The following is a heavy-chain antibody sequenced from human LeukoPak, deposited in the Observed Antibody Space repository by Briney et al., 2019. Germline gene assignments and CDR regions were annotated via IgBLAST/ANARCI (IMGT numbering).Heavy chain of an antibody. Sequence: PGGSLRLSCAASGFTFSSYSMNWVRQAPGKGLEWVSSISISSSYIYYADSVKGRLTISRDNAKNSLYLQMNSLRAEDTAVYYCARDARYSGHDYWGQGTLVTVSS. CDR2: ISISSSYI. V-gene: IGHV3-21*01. CDR1: GFTFSSYS. D-gene: IGHD5-12*01. CDR3: ARDARYSGHDY. J-gene: IGHJ4*02.